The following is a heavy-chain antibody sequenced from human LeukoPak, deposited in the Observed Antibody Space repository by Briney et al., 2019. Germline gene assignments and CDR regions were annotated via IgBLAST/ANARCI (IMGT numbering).Heavy chain of an antibody. V-gene: IGHV3-30*02. CDR3: AKDGCSGGSCYRYDY. CDR1: GFTFSTYG. D-gene: IGHD2-15*01. Sequence: GGSLRLSCAASGFTFSTYGMHWVRQAPGKGLEWVAFIRYDENNRYYADSVKGRFTISKDNSKNTLYLQMNSLRAEDTAVYYCAKDGCSGGSCYRYDYWGQGTLVTVSS. J-gene: IGHJ4*02. CDR2: IRYDENNR.